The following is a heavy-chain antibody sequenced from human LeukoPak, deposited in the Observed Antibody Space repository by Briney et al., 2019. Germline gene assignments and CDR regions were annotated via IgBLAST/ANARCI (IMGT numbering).Heavy chain of an antibody. Sequence: PGGSLRLSCAASGFTFSSYEMNWVRQAPGKGLEWVSYISSFSSTIYYADSVMGRFTISRDNAKNSLYLQMNSLRAEDTAVYYCAKYYYDSSGYYITPPARAPDYWGQGTLVTVSS. J-gene: IGHJ4*02. CDR3: AKYYYDSSGYYITPPARAPDY. CDR1: GFTFSSYE. D-gene: IGHD3-22*01. V-gene: IGHV3-48*03. CDR2: ISSFSSTI.